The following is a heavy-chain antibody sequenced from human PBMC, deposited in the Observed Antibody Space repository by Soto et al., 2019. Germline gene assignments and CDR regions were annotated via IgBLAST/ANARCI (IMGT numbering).Heavy chain of an antibody. CDR1: GFTFSSYT. CDR2: ISGSGGTT. J-gene: IGHJ4*02. V-gene: IGHV3-23*01. CDR3: AEDGAVAAVLYYFDY. D-gene: IGHD6-19*01. Sequence: EVQLLESGGGLVQPGGSLRLSCAASGFTFSSYTMNWVRQAPGKGLEWVSTISGSGGTTYYADSVKGRFTISRDNSKNMLFLQMNSLRAEDTALYYCAEDGAVAAVLYYFDYWGQGTLVTVSS.